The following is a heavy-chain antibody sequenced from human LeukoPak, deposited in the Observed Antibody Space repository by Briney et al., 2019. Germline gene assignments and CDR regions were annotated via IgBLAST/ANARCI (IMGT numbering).Heavy chain of an antibody. V-gene: IGHV1-46*01. Sequence: APVKVSCKASGNTLTSYYMHWVRQAPGQGLEWMGIINPSGGSTSYAQKFQGRVTMTRDTSTSTVYMELSSLRSEDTAVYYCARAYCSSNTSCARGWYFDLWGRGTLVTVSS. J-gene: IGHJ2*01. D-gene: IGHD2-2*01. CDR1: GNTLTSYY. CDR2: INPSGGST. CDR3: ARAYCSSNTSCARGWYFDL.